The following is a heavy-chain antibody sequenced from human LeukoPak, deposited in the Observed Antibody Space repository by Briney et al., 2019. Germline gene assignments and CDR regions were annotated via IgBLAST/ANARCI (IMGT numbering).Heavy chain of an antibody. D-gene: IGHD2-15*01. CDR2: IEPAGSAT. CDR3: GRFGYVSAVDT. Sequence: GGSLRLSCGASGLAFSSYWMTWLRQAPGKGLEFVANIEPAGSATYYADSVKGRFTISRDNTKNLLYLQMNSLTAEDSAVYHCGRFGYVSAVDTWGQGALVTVSS. J-gene: IGHJ5*02. CDR1: GLAFSSYW. V-gene: IGHV3-7*01.